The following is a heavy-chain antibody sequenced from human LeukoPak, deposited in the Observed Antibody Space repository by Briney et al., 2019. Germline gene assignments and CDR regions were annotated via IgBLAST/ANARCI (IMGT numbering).Heavy chain of an antibody. CDR2: INPKSGGT. V-gene: IGHV1-2*02. CDR3: ATVLPRVVPAAEGAPHDAFDI. J-gene: IGHJ3*02. Sequence: ASVRVSCKASGYTFTVYYMHWVRQAPGQGGEWMGWINPKSGGTNYSQKFQGRVTITRDTSISTAYMELSRLRSDDTAVYYCATVLPRVVPAAEGAPHDAFDIWGQGTMVTVFS. CDR1: GYTFTVYY. D-gene: IGHD2-2*01.